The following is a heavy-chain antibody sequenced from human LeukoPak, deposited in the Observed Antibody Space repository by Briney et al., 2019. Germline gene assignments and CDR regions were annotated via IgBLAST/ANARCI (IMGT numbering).Heavy chain of an antibody. CDR2: ISSSSSTI. J-gene: IGHJ4*02. V-gene: IGHV3-48*01. D-gene: IGHD3-3*01. CDR3: ASNYDFWSGYTNDY. CDR1: GFTFSSYS. Sequence: GGSLRLSCAASGFTFSSYSMNWVRQAPGKGLEWVSYISSSSSTIYYADSVKGRFTISRDNAKNSLYLQMNSLRAEDTAVYYCASNYDFWSGYTNDYWGQGTLVTVSS.